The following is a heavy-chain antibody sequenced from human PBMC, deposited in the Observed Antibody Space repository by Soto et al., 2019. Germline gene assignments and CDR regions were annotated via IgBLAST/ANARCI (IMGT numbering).Heavy chain of an antibody. CDR2: INAGNGNT. J-gene: IGHJ4*02. D-gene: IGHD1-1*01. Sequence: ASVKVSCKASGYTFTSYAMHWVRQAPGQRLEWMGWINAGNGNTKYSQKFQGRVTITRDTSASTAYMELSSLRSEDTAVYYRARDKQIANWNTYATSLQEYFDYWGQGTLVTVSS. CDR3: ARDKQIANWNTYATSLQEYFDY. CDR1: GYTFTSYA. V-gene: IGHV1-3*01.